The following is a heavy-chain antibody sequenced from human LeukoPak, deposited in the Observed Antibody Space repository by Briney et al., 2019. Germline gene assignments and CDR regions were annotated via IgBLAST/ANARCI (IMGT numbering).Heavy chain of an antibody. CDR2: IYYSGSA. V-gene: IGHV4-39*07. D-gene: IGHD4-17*01. CDR3: ARPDYGDYCAFDI. CDR1: GGSISSSSYY. J-gene: IGHJ3*02. Sequence: PSETLSLTCTVSGGSISSSSYYWGWIRQPPGKGLEWIGSIYYSGSAYYNPSLKSRVTISVDTSKNQFSLKLSSVTAADTAVYYCARPDYGDYCAFDIWGQGTMVTVSS.